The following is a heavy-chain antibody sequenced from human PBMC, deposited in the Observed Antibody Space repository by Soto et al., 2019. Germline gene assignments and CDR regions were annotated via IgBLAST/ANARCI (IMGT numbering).Heavy chain of an antibody. V-gene: IGHV4-30-4*01. Sequence: PSETLSLTCTVSGGSISSGDYYWSWIRQPPGKGLEWIGYIYYSGSTYYNPSLKSRVTISVDTSKNQFSLKLSSVTAADTAVYYCARDGPRFLEWLLPTYYYYYYGMDVWGQGNTVTVSS. J-gene: IGHJ6*02. D-gene: IGHD3-3*01. CDR1: GGSISSGDYY. CDR2: IYYSGST. CDR3: ARDGPRFLEWLLPTYYYYYYGMDV.